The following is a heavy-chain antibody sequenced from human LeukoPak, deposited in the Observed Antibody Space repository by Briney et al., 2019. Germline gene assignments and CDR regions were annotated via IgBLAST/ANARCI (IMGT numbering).Heavy chain of an antibody. J-gene: IGHJ3*02. V-gene: IGHV3-66*01. Sequence: GGSLRLSCAASGLTVSSNYMSWVRHLRGKGLEWISVLHSGGTTKYADSVKGRFTISRDESNNTLYLQMDNLGVEDTAVYYCAREGQRGIYALDIWGQGTLVTVSS. CDR1: GLTVSSNY. CDR2: LHSGGTT. D-gene: IGHD3-10*01. CDR3: AREGQRGIYALDI.